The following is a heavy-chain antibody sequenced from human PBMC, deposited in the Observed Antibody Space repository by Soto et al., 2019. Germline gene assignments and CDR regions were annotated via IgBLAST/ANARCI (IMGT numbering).Heavy chain of an antibody. CDR2: INHSGST. V-gene: IGHV4-34*01. D-gene: IGHD5-18*01. J-gene: IGHJ4*02. CDR1: GGSFSGYY. Sequence: PSETLSLTCAVYGGSFSGYYWSWIRQPPGKGLEWIGEINHSGSTYYNPSLKSRVTISVDTSKNQFSLKLTSVTAADSAVYYCASGADTVITPFDYWGQGVPVTVSS. CDR3: ASGADTVITPFDY.